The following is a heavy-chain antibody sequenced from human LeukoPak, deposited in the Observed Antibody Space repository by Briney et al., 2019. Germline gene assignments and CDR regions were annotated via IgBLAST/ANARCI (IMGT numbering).Heavy chain of an antibody. Sequence: SVKVSCKASGGTFSSYAISWVRQAPGQGLEWMGGIIPIFGTANYAQKFQGRVTITTDESTSIAYMELSSLRSEDTAVYYCASPPPGGSYQNRPNWFDPWGQGTLVTVSS. CDR3: ASPPPGGSYQNRPNWFDP. D-gene: IGHD1-26*01. CDR2: IIPIFGTA. J-gene: IGHJ5*02. CDR1: GGTFSSYA. V-gene: IGHV1-69*05.